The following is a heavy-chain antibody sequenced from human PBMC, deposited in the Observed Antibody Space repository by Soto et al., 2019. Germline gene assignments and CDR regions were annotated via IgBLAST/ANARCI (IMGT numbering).Heavy chain of an antibody. V-gene: IGHV4-34*01. CDR3: ARGLAYSYGYGVDY. D-gene: IGHD5-18*01. Sequence: SETLSLTCAVYGGSFSGYYWSWIRQPPGKGLEWIGEINHSGSTNYNPSLKSRVTISVDTSKNQFSLKLSSVTAADTAVYYCARGLAYSYGYGVDYWGQGTLVTVSS. J-gene: IGHJ4*02. CDR2: INHSGST. CDR1: GGSFSGYY.